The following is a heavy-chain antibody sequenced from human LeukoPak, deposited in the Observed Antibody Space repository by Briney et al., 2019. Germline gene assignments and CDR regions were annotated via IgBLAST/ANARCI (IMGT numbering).Heavy chain of an antibody. CDR2: ISSSSSYI. CDR1: GFTFSSYS. D-gene: IGHD6-13*01. CDR3: ARDGAYSSSWSNWFDP. Sequence: GGSLRLSCAASGFTFSSYSMNWVRQAPGKGLEWVSSISSSSSYIYYADSVKGRFTISRDNAKDSLYLQMNSLRAEDTAVYYCARDGAYSSSWSNWFDPWGQGTLVTVSS. J-gene: IGHJ5*02. V-gene: IGHV3-21*01.